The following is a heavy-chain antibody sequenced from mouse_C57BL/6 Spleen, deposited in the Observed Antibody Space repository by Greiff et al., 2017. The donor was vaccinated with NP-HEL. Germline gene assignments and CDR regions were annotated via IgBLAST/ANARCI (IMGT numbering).Heavy chain of an antibody. D-gene: IGHD1-1*01. CDR2: IRNKANGYTT. CDR1: GFTFTDYY. CDR3: ARSSHYYGSSPAWFAY. V-gene: IGHV7-3*01. J-gene: IGHJ3*01. Sequence: EVKLVESGGGLVQPGGSLSLSCAASGFTFTDYYMSWVRQPPGKALEWLGFIRNKANGYTTEYSASVKGRFTISRDNSQSILYLQMNALRAEDSATYYCARSSHYYGSSPAWFAYWGQGTLVTVSA.